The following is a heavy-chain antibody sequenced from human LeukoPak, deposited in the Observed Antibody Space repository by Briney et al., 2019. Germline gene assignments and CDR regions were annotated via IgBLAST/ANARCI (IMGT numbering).Heavy chain of an antibody. CDR3: AKPMTPYSSSLYYFDY. J-gene: IGHJ4*02. Sequence: GGSLRLSCAASGFTFSTFAMSWVRQAPGKGLEWVSSISIGDNSTYYADSVKGRFTISRYNSENTLYLQMNSLRAGDTAVYYCAKPMTPYSSSLYYFDYWGQGTLVTVSS. V-gene: IGHV3-23*01. CDR2: ISIGDNST. CDR1: GFTFSTFA. D-gene: IGHD6-13*01.